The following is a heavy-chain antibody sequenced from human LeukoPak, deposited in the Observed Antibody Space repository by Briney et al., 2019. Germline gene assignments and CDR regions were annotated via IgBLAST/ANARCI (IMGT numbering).Heavy chain of an antibody. CDR2: ISYDGSNK. J-gene: IGHJ4*02. Sequence: PGGSLRLSCAASGFTFSSYAMHWVRQAPGKGLEWVAVISYDGSNKYYADSVKGRFTISRDNSKNTLYLQMNSLRAEDTAVYYCARDVIQWELISYFDYWGQGTLVTVSS. V-gene: IGHV3-30-3*01. CDR3: ARDVIQWELISYFDY. CDR1: GFTFSSYA. D-gene: IGHD1-26*01.